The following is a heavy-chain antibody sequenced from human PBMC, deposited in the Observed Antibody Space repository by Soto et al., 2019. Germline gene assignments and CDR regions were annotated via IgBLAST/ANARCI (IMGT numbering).Heavy chain of an antibody. CDR1: GYTFTSYG. CDR2: ISAYNGNT. J-gene: IGHJ6*02. Sequence: ASVKVSCKASGYTFTSYGISWVRQAPGQGLEWMGWISAYNGNTNYAQKLQGRVTMTTDTSTSTAYMELRILRSDDTAVYYCARGRSRHTAGYGMDVWGQGTTVTVSS. CDR3: ARGRSRHTAGYGMDV. V-gene: IGHV1-18*01. D-gene: IGHD5-18*01.